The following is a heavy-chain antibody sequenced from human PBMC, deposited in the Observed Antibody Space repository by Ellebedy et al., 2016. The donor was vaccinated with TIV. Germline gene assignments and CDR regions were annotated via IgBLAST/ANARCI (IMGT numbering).Heavy chain of an antibody. J-gene: IGHJ6*03. CDR3: ARVGTELVTVDEYYYYMDV. CDR1: GGSFSGYY. V-gene: IGHV4-34*10. CDR2: INYSGST. Sequence: SETLSLTCGVYGGSFSGYYWTRIRQPPGKGLEWIGEINYSGSTNYNPSLKSRFTMSVDTSKKQFSLKLSSVTAPDTAVYYCARVGTELVTVDEYYYYMDVWGKGTTVTVSS. D-gene: IGHD5-18*01.